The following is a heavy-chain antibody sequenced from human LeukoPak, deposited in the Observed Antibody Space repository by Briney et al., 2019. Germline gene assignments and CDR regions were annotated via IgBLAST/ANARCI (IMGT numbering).Heavy chain of an antibody. CDR3: TRPYYYDSSIGY. D-gene: IGHD3-22*01. J-gene: IGHJ4*02. CDR1: GFTFSGSA. V-gene: IGHV3-73*01. CDR2: MRSKANSYAT. Sequence: GGSLRLSCATSGFTFSGSAMHWVRQACGKGLEWVARMRSKANSYATAYAASVKGRFTISRDDSKNTAYLQMNSLKTEDTAVYYCTRPYYYDSSIGYWGQGTLVTVSS.